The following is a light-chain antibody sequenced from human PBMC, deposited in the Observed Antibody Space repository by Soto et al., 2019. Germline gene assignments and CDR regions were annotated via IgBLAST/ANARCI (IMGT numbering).Light chain of an antibody. CDR2: GAS. Sequence: ESVLTQSPGTLSLSPGERATLSCRASQSVSSSYLAWYQQKPGQAPRLLIYGASSRATGIPDRFSGSGSGTDFTLTITRLELEDFAVYYCHQYGSSPYTFGQGTKVDIK. J-gene: IGKJ2*01. V-gene: IGKV3-20*01. CDR1: QSVSSSY. CDR3: HQYGSSPYT.